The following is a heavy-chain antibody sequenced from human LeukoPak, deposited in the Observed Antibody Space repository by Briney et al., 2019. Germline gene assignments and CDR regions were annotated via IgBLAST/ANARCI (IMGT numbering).Heavy chain of an antibody. D-gene: IGHD3-22*01. CDR3: ARDPFPYYYDTSGYYFDY. J-gene: IGHJ4*02. CDR1: GFTFSSYW. CDR2: IKQDGSEK. V-gene: IGHV3-7*01. Sequence: GGSLRLSCTASGFTFSSYWMSWVRQAPGKGLEWVANIKQDGSEKYYVDSVKGRSTISRDNAKNSLYLQMNSLRAEDTAVYYCARDPFPYYYDTSGYYFDYWGQGTLVTVSS.